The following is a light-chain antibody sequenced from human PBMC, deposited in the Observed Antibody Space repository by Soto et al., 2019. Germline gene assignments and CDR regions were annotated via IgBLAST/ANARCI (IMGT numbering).Light chain of an antibody. J-gene: IGKJ3*01. CDR3: QQYNNWPPRT. CDR2: GAS. Sequence: EIVMTQSPATLSVSPGERATLSCSASQSVSSNLAWYQQKPGQAPRLLIYGASTRATGIPARFSGSGSGTEFTLTISSLQSEDFAVYYCQQYNNWPPRTFGPGTKVDIK. V-gene: IGKV3-15*01. CDR1: QSVSSN.